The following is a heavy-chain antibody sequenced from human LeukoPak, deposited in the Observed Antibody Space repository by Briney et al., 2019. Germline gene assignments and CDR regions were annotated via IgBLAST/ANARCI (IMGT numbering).Heavy chain of an antibody. CDR2: TYYRSKWYN. J-gene: IGHJ6*03. CDR1: GDSVSSNSAA. Sequence: PSQTLSLTCAISGDSVSSNSAAWNWIRQSPSRGLEWLGRTYYRSKWYNDYAVSVKSRITINPDTSKNQFSLKLSSVTAADTAVYYCAGELQATVLRYFDWPPRPTANYYYYYMDVWGKGTTVTISS. D-gene: IGHD3-9*01. V-gene: IGHV6-1*01. CDR3: AGELQATVLRYFDWPPRPTANYYYYYMDV.